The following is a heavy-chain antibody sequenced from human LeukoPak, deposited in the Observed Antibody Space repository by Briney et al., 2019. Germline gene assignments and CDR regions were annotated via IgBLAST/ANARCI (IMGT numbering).Heavy chain of an antibody. V-gene: IGHV4-59*01. D-gene: IGHD3-16*01. CDR2: LYDSGRT. CDR3: AREVFGPGGAFDI. CDR1: GDSISTYH. J-gene: IGHJ3*02. Sequence: PSETLSLTCTVSGDSISTYHWHWLRQSPAQGLEWIGLLYDSGRTYYNPSLKSRVTIPVDTSKNQFSLKVNSVTAADTAVYYCAREVFGPGGAFDIWGQGTMVTVSS.